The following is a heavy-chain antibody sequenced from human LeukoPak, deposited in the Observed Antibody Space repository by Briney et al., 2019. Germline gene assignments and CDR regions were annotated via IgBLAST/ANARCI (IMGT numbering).Heavy chain of an antibody. Sequence: PGGSLRLSCAASGFTFSSYEMNWVRQAPGKGLEWVSYISSSGTTMYYADSVKGRFTISRDNAKNSLYLQMNSLRAEDTAVYYCARSLEAGYSSSWYWGYWGQGTLVTVSS. CDR1: GFTFSSYE. V-gene: IGHV3-48*03. D-gene: IGHD6-13*01. CDR3: ARSLEAGYSSSWYWGY. CDR2: ISSSGTTM. J-gene: IGHJ4*02.